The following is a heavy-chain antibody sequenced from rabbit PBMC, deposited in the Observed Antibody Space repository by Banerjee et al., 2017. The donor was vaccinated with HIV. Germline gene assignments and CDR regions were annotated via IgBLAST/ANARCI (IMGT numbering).Heavy chain of an antibody. D-gene: IGHD2-1*01. J-gene: IGHJ3*01. CDR3: ARNYDL. V-gene: IGHV1S7*01. CDR1: GIDFSLYY. CDR2: IDPIFGST. Sequence: QQLEESGGGLVQPGGSLKLSCKASGIDFSLYYMSWVRQAPGKGLEWIGYIDPIFGSTYYATWVDGRFTISSHNAQNTLYLQLNSLTAADTATYFCARNYDLWGQGTLVTVS.